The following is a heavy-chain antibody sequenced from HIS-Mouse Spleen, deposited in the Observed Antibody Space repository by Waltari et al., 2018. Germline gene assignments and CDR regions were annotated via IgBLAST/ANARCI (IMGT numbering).Heavy chain of an antibody. CDR3: AREIPYSSSWYDWYFDL. CDR1: GGSISSSSSY. J-gene: IGHJ2*01. CDR2: LYYSGST. Sequence: QLQLQESGPGLVKPSEALSLTCTVPGGSISSSSSYWGWIRPPPGKGLEWIGSLYYSGSTYYNPSLKSRVTISVDTSKNQFSLKLSSVTTADTAVYYCAREIPYSSSWYDWYFDLWGRGTLVTVSS. D-gene: IGHD6-13*01. V-gene: IGHV4-39*07.